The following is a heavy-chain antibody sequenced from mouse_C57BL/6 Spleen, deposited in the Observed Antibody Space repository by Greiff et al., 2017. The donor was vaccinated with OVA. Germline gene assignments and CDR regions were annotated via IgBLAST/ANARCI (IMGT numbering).Heavy chain of an antibody. D-gene: IGHD2-1*01. CDR2: IYPGDGDT. Sequence: QVQLKQSGAELVKPGASVKISCKASGYAFSSYWMNWVKQRPGKGLEWIGQIYPGDGDTNYNGKFKGKATLTADKSSSTAYMQLSSLTSEDSAVYFCASGSGGNSYFDYWGQGTTLTVSS. CDR3: ASGSGGNSYFDY. V-gene: IGHV1-80*01. J-gene: IGHJ2*01. CDR1: GYAFSSYW.